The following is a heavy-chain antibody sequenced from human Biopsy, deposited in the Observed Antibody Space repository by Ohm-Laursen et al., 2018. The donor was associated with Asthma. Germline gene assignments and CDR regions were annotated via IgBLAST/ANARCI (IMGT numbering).Heavy chain of an antibody. J-gene: IGHJ4*01. CDR1: GVALSGYT. V-gene: IGHV1-58*01. Sequence: GASVKVSCNASGVALSGYTFEWVRQARGLGLGWLAWNVFASGATNYAQNFQDRLTVTRDMSAGSVSMELRGLSSTDTAVYYCAAGRTSLQGESLIWGQGTLVSVSS. D-gene: IGHD2/OR15-2a*01. CDR3: AAGRTSLQGESLI. CDR2: NVFASGAT.